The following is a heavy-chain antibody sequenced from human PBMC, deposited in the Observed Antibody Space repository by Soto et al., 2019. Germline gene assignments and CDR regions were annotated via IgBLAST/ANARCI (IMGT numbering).Heavy chain of an antibody. CDR3: ATAQLRYFDWLEPRANNDAFDI. CDR1: GFTVSSNY. V-gene: IGHV3-66*01. J-gene: IGHJ3*02. D-gene: IGHD3-9*01. CDR2: IYSGGST. Sequence: GGSLRLSCAASGFTVSSNYMSWVRQAPGKGLEWVSVIYSGGSTYYADSVKGRFTISRDNSKNTLYLQMNSLRAEDTAVYYCATAQLRYFDWLEPRANNDAFDIWGQGTMVTVSS.